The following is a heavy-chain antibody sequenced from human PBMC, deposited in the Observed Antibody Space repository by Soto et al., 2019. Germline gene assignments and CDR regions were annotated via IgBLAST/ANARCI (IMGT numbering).Heavy chain of an antibody. Sequence: EASVKVSCKASGGTFSSYAISWVRQAPGQGREWMGGSSPIFGTANYAQKFQGRVTITADESTSTAYMELSSLRSEDTAVYYCARGQNYSASSGYYVFNGYYFDYWGQGTLVTVSS. CDR1: GGTFSSYA. CDR2: SSPIFGTA. D-gene: IGHD3-22*01. V-gene: IGHV1-69*13. J-gene: IGHJ4*02. CDR3: ARGQNYSASSGYYVFNGYYFDY.